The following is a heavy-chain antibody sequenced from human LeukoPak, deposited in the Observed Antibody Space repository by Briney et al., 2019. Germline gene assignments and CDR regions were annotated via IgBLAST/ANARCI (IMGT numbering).Heavy chain of an antibody. CDR2: INHSGST. J-gene: IGHJ5*02. CDR1: GGSFSGYH. Sequence: SETLSLTCAVYGGSFSGYHWTWIRQAPGKGLEWIGDINHSGSTYYNPPLKSRVSISINTSKNQFSLKLTSVTAADTAVYYCARGGRITMVRGVIIRAWFDPWDQGTLVTVSS. D-gene: IGHD3-10*01. V-gene: IGHV4-34*01. CDR3: ARGGRITMVRGVIIRAWFDP.